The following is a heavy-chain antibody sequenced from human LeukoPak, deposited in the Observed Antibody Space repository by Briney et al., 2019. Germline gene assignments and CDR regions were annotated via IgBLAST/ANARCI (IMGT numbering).Heavy chain of an antibody. V-gene: IGHV1-18*01. CDR3: ARTDYDILTGYSGNDAFDI. D-gene: IGHD3-9*01. Sequence: ASVKVSCKASGYTFTSYGISWVRQAPGQGLEWMGWISAYNGNTNYAQKLQGRVTMTTDTSTSTAYMELRSLRSDETAVYYCARTDYDILTGYSGNDAFDIWGQGTMVTVSS. CDR2: ISAYNGNT. CDR1: GYTFTSYG. J-gene: IGHJ3*02.